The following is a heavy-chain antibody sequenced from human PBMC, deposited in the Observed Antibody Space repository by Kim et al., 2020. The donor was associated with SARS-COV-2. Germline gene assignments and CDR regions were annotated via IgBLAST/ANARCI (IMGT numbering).Heavy chain of an antibody. CDR2: IRDSGHDT. J-gene: IGHJ4*02. CDR1: GFTFSPYA. CDR3: ARWREYCSTTTCFQNFVY. V-gene: IGHV3-23*01. D-gene: IGHD3-3*01. Sequence: GGSLRLSCAASGFTFSPYAMSWVRQAPGKGLECVSGIRDSGHDTFYADSVKGHFTISRDNSKNTLFLQMNSLRAEDTAVYYCARWREYCSTTTCFQNFVYWRQGTRVTVST.